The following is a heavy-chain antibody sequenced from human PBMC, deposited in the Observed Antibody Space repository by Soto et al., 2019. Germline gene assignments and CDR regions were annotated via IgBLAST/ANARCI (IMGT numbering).Heavy chain of an antibody. CDR1: GITFNRNG. V-gene: IGHV3-33*01. CDR3: ARDRSAGDYFYYGMDV. CDR2: IWYDGSKT. D-gene: IGHD1-1*01. J-gene: IGHJ6*02. Sequence: QAGGSLRLSCAASGITFNRNGMHWVRQAPGKGLEWVAVIWYDGSKTAYSDSVKGRFTISRDNAKNTLYLQMNRVRAEDTAIYYCARDRSAGDYFYYGMDVWGQGTTVTVSS.